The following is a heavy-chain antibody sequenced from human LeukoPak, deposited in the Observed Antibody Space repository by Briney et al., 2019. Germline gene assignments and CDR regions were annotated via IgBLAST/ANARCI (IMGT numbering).Heavy chain of an antibody. CDR1: GGSISSHYY. Sequence: MASETLSLTCTVSGGSISSHYYWIWIRQPPGKGLEWIGSIYYSGSTYYNPSLKSRVTISVDTSKNQFSLKLSSLTAAETAVYYCARQYGSGSSHTPVVDLWGQGTLVTVSS. J-gene: IGHJ4*02. CDR2: IYYSGST. V-gene: IGHV4-39*01. D-gene: IGHD3-10*01. CDR3: ARQYGSGSSHTPVVDL.